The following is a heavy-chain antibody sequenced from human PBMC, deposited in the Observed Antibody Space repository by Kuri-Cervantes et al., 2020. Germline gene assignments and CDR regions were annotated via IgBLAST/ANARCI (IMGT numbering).Heavy chain of an antibody. J-gene: IGHJ3*02. CDR1: GFTFSSYA. D-gene: IGHD3-10*01. V-gene: IGHV3-30*04. Sequence: GESLKISCVASGFTFSSYAMQWVRLAPGKGLEWVAVMSFNGINRYYADSVKGRFTISRDNSQNTLYLQMNNLRPEDTAVYYCAREGITLVRGVIVDAFDIWGQGTMVTVSS. CDR3: AREGITLVRGVIVDAFDI. CDR2: MSFNGINR.